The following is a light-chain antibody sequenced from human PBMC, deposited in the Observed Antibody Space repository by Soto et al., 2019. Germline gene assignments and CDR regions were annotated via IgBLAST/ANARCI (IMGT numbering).Light chain of an antibody. Sequence: VMTQSPATLSVSPGERATLSCGASQSVSIKLAWYQQKPGQAPRLLIYDTSTRATGIPARFSGSGSGTDFTLTISRLEPEDFAVYSCQQYGSSPTFGQGTKVDIK. CDR3: QQYGSSPT. CDR1: QSVSIK. CDR2: DTS. V-gene: IGKV3D-20*01. J-gene: IGKJ1*01.